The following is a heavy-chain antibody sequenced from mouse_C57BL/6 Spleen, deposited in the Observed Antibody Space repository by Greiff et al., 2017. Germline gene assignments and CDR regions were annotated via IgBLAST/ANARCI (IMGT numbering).Heavy chain of an antibody. CDR3: ARWNYYDRYFDV. J-gene: IGHJ1*03. V-gene: IGHV3-1*01. Sequence: EVQLQQSGPGMVKPSQSLSLTCTVTGYSITSGYDWHWIRHFPGNKLEWMGYISYSGSTNYNPSLKSRISITHDTSKTHFFLKLNSVTTEDTATYYCARWNYYDRYFDVWGTGTTVTVSS. CDR2: ISYSGST. CDR1: GYSITSGYD. D-gene: IGHD1-1*01.